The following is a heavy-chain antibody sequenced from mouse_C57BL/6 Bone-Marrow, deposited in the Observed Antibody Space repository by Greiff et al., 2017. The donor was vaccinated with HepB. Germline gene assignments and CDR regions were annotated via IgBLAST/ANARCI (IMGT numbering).Heavy chain of an antibody. CDR2: IRNKANGYTT. V-gene: IGHV7-3*01. D-gene: IGHD4-1*01. J-gene: IGHJ3*01. Sequence: AASGFTFTDYYMSWVRQPPGKALEWLGFIRNKANGYTTEYSASVKGRFTISRDNSQSIPYLQMNALRAEDSATYYCARSSPGAYWGQGTLVTVSA. CDR3: ARSSPGAY. CDR1: GFTFTDYY.